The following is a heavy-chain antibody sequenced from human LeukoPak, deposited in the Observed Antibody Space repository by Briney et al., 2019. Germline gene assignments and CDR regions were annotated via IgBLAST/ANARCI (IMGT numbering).Heavy chain of an antibody. J-gene: IGHJ3*02. CDR3: ARATETGVDAFDI. CDR1: GDRVPRNSAA. V-gene: IGHV6-1*01. D-gene: IGHD3-10*01. Sequence: SQSLSLICAISGDRVPRNSAAWNSIRQSTSRGLEWLGRTYCRSKWYNDYAGSVKSRITINPDTSKNQFSLQLNSVTPEDTAVYYCARATETGVDAFDIWGQGTMVTVSS. CDR2: TYCRSKWYN.